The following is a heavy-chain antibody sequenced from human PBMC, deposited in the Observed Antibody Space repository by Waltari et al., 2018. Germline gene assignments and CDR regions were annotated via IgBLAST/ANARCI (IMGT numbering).Heavy chain of an antibody. D-gene: IGHD4-17*01. J-gene: IGHJ4*02. CDR3: ASHSPGDYGGVWYFDY. Sequence: QVQLVQSGAEVKKPGSSVKVSCKASGGTFSSYAISWVRQAPGQGLEWMGGIIPILGIANYAQKCQGRVTITADKSTSTAYMELSSLRSEDTAVYYCASHSPGDYGGVWYFDYWGQGTLVTVSS. V-gene: IGHV1-69*10. CDR1: GGTFSSYA. CDR2: IIPILGIA.